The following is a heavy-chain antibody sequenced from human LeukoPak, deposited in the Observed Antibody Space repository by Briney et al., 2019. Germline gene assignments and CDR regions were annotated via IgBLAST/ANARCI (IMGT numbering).Heavy chain of an antibody. V-gene: IGHV1-2*02. Sequence: GASVKVSCKASGYTFTGYYMHWVRQAPGQGLEWMGWINPNSGGTNYAQKFQGRVTMTRDTSISTAYMELSRLRSDDTAVYYCARSPPSAFWSAALFDYWGQGTLVTVSS. CDR2: INPNSGGT. CDR3: ARSPPSAFWSAALFDY. D-gene: IGHD3-3*01. CDR1: GYTFTGYY. J-gene: IGHJ4*02.